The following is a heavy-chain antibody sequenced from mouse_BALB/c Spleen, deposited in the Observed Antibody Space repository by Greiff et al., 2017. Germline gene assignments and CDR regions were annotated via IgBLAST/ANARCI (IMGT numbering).Heavy chain of an antibody. CDR2: ISYDGSN. CDR3: ARASYGYGPYLDY. Sequence: DVQLQESGPGLVKPSQSLSLTCSVTGYSITSCYYWNWIRQFPGNKLEWMGYISYDGSNNYNPSLKNRISITRDTSKNQFFLKLNSVTTEDTATYYCARASYGYGPYLDYWGQGTTLTVSS. V-gene: IGHV3-6*02. J-gene: IGHJ2*01. D-gene: IGHD2-2*01. CDR1: GYSITSCYY.